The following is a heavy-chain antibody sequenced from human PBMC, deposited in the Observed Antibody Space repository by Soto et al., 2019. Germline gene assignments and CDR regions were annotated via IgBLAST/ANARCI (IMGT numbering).Heavy chain of an antibody. D-gene: IGHD3-16*01. CDR2: IYTDGDT. J-gene: IGHJ4*02. CDR3: ARDNSMLGAPFHY. CDR1: GFTVSSNS. V-gene: IGHV3-53*01. Sequence: GGSLRLSCAASGFTVSSNSMSWVRQAPGKGLEWVSLIYTDGDTYYGDSVKGRFTISRDTSKNTLSLQMTSLRADDTAVYYCARDNSMLGAPFHYWGQGTLVTVSS.